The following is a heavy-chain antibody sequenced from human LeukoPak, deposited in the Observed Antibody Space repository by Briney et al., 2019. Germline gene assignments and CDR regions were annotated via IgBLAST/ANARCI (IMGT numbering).Heavy chain of an antibody. CDR3: ATYGSGSYNYYYMDV. J-gene: IGHJ6*03. V-gene: IGHV4-39*01. CDR2: IYYSGST. CDR1: GGSISSSSYY. D-gene: IGHD3-10*01. Sequence: SETLSLTCTVSGGSISSSSYYWGWIRQPPGKGLEGIGSIYYSGSTYYNPSLRSRVTISVDTSKNQFSLKLSSVTAADTAVYYCATYGSGSYNYYYMDVWGKGTTVTISS.